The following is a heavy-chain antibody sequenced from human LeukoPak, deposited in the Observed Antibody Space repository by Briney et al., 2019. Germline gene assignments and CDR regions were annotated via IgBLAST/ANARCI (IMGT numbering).Heavy chain of an antibody. CDR3: AKIRDTNYYYSYGMDV. CDR2: ISGSGGST. V-gene: IGHV3-23*01. CDR1: GFTFSTYA. D-gene: IGHD1-26*01. Sequence: PGGSLRLSCAASGFTFSTYAMNWVRQAPGKGLEWVSDISGSGGSTYYADSVKGRFTISRDNSKNTLYLQMNSLRAEDTAVYYCAKIRDTNYYYSYGMDVWGQGTTVTVSS. J-gene: IGHJ6*02.